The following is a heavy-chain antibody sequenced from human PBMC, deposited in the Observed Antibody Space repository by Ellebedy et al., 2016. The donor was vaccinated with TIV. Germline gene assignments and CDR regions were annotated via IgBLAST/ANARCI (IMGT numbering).Heavy chain of an antibody. CDR3: ARAVTGRDGFQSGTFDP. J-gene: IGHJ5*02. CDR2: IKEHGSEE. V-gene: IGHV3-7*05. CDR1: GFTFSGNW. Sequence: GGSLRLXXAASGFTFSGNWISWVRQATGKGREWVANIKEHGSEELYVDSVKGRFTISRDNAKHSLYLQMNSLRAEDTAVYYCARAVTGRDGFQSGTFDPWGQGTLVTVSS. D-gene: IGHD5-24*01.